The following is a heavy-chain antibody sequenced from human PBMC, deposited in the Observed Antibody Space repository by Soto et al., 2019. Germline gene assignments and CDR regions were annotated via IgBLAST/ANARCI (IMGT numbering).Heavy chain of an antibody. V-gene: IGHV4-39*01. CDR3: ARPNCSGGSCYSLAGNWFDP. CDR2: IYYSGST. CDR1: GGSISSSSYY. Sequence: SETLSLTCTVSGGSISSSSYYWGWIRQPPGKGLEWIGSIYYSGSTYYNPSLKSRVTISVDTSKNQFSLKLSSVTAADTAVYYCARPNCSGGSCYSLAGNWFDPWGQGTLVTVSS. J-gene: IGHJ5*02. D-gene: IGHD2-15*01.